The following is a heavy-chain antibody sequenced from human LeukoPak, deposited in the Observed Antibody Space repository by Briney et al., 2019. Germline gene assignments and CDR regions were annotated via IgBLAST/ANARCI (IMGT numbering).Heavy chain of an antibody. CDR2: INDTGGTT. CDR3: AKRYYYDSGSPFDY. V-gene: IGHV3-23*01. D-gene: IGHD3-10*01. J-gene: IGHJ4*02. Sequence: GGSLRLSCAASGFTFRNYVMSWVRQAPGKGLGWVSAINDTGGTTYYADSVKGRFTISRDNSKNTLYLQMNSLRAEDTAVYYCAKRYYYDSGSPFDYWGLGTLVTVSS. CDR1: GFTFRNYV.